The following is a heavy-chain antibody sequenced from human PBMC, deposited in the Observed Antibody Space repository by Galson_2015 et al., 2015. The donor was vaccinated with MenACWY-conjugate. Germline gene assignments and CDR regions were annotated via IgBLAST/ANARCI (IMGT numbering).Heavy chain of an antibody. CDR2: THHSGRT. Sequence: ETLSLTCAVSGASIISTKWWSWVRQPPGKGLEWIAETHHSGRTNYNPSLKGRVIISVDKSKNQFSLDLYSVTAADTAVYYCATQSAFYQDYWGQGALVSVSS. CDR1: GASIISTKW. CDR3: ATQSAFYQDY. V-gene: IGHV4-4*02. D-gene: IGHD2-2*01. J-gene: IGHJ4*02.